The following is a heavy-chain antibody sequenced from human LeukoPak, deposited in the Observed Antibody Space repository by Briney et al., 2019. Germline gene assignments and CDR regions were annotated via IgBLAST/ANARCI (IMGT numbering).Heavy chain of an antibody. J-gene: IGHJ6*02. CDR3: ARDYFRGGRGETFYYGLDV. CDR2: IIPIFGTA. D-gene: IGHD3-16*01. Sequence: GASVKVSCKASGGTFSSYAISWVRQAPGQGLEWMGVIIPIFGTANYAQKFQGRVTITADKSANTVYMELSSLRAEDRAVYYCARDYFRGGRGETFYYGLDVWGQGTTVTVSS. CDR1: GGTFSSYA. V-gene: IGHV1-69*06.